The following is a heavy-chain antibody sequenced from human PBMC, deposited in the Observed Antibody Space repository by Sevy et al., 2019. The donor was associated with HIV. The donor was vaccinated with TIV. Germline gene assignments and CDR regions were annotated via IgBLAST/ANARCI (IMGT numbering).Heavy chain of an antibody. CDR1: GGSISSYY. V-gene: IGHV4-59*01. Sequence: SETLSLTCTVSGGSISSYYWSWIRQPPGKGLEWIGYIYYSGSTNYNPSLKSRVTISVDTSKNQFSLKLSSVTAADTAVYYCARQNYDFWSGYLTWFDPWGQRTLVTVSS. CDR3: ARQNYDFWSGYLTWFDP. CDR2: IYYSGST. D-gene: IGHD3-3*01. J-gene: IGHJ5*02.